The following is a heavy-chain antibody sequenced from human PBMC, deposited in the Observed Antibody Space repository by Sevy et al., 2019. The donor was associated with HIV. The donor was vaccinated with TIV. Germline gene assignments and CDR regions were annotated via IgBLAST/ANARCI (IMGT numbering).Heavy chain of an antibody. Sequence: GGSLRLSCAASGFTFSSYAMHWVRQAPGKGLEWVAVISYDGSNKYYADSVKGRFTISRDNSKNTLYLLMNSLRAEDTAVYYCARAQSQKLLWFGELLSPLDYWGQGTLVTVSS. D-gene: IGHD3-10*01. V-gene: IGHV3-30-3*01. CDR3: ARAQSQKLLWFGELLSPLDY. CDR1: GFTFSSYA. J-gene: IGHJ4*02. CDR2: ISYDGSNK.